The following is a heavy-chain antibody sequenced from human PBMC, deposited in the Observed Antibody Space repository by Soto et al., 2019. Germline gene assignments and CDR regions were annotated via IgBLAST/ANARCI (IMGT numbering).Heavy chain of an antibody. Sequence: QVQLQESGPGLVKPSQTLSLTCTVSGGSISSGGYYWSWIRQHPGKGLEWIGYIYYSGSTYYNPSLQSRVTLSVDTSNNQSSLKLSSVTAADTAVYYCARGEDLNIGGSYYLPYFDYWGQGTLVTVSS. CDR1: GGSISSGGYY. V-gene: IGHV4-31*03. CDR2: IYYSGST. D-gene: IGHD1-26*01. CDR3: ARGEDLNIGGSYYLPYFDY. J-gene: IGHJ4*02.